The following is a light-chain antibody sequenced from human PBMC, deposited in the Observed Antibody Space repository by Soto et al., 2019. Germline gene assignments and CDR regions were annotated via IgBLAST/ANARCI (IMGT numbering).Light chain of an antibody. J-gene: IGLJ2*01. CDR1: SSDVGSYNL. Sequence: QSALTQPASVSGSPGQWITISCTGTSSDVGSYNLVSWYQQHPGKAPKLMIYEGSKRPSGVSNRFSGSKSGNTASLTISGVQAEDEADDYCCSYAGSVVFGGGTKLTVL. CDR3: CSYAGSVV. V-gene: IGLV2-23*01. CDR2: EGS.